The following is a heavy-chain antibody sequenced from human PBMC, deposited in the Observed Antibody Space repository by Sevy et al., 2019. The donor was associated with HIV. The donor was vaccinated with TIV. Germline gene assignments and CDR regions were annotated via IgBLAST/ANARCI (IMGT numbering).Heavy chain of an antibody. CDR2: ISGSGGST. J-gene: IGHJ5*02. Sequence: GGSLRLSCAASGFTFSSYAMSWVRQAPGKGLEWVSAISGSGGSTYYADSVKGRFTISRDNSKNTLYLQMNSLRAEDTAVYYCALDPHYYDSSGYYSWFDPWGQGTLVTVSS. CDR3: ALDPHYYDSSGYYSWFDP. D-gene: IGHD3-22*01. V-gene: IGHV3-23*01. CDR1: GFTFSSYA.